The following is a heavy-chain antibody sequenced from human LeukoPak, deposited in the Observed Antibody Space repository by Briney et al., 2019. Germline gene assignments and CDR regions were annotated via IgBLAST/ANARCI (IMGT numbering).Heavy chain of an antibody. CDR1: GFTFSSHG. Sequence: PGGSLRLSCAASGFTFSSHGMNWVRQAPGKGLEWVSGISPNGVITYYADSVKGRFTISRDNSKGTVSLQMNSLRAEDTAVYYCARGADPREYYYGSGSYTAWGQGTLVTVSS. D-gene: IGHD3-10*01. CDR3: ARGADPREYYYGSGSYTA. V-gene: IGHV3-23*01. J-gene: IGHJ4*02. CDR2: ISPNGVIT.